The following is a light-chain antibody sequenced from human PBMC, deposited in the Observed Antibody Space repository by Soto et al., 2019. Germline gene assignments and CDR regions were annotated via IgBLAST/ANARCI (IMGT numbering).Light chain of an antibody. CDR3: QQYKNWPLT. CDR1: QSVSSS. Sequence: EIVMTQSPATLSVSPGEKATLSCRASQSVSSSLAWYQKNPGQAPRLLIYAASTRATGIPARFSGSGSGTEFTLTISSLQSEDFAVYYCQQYKNWPLTFGGGTKVEIK. CDR2: AAS. J-gene: IGKJ4*01. V-gene: IGKV3-15*01.